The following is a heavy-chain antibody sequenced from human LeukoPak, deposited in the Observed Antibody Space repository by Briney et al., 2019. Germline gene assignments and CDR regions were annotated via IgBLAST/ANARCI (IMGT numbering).Heavy chain of an antibody. V-gene: IGHV3-7*05. D-gene: IGHD6-13*01. CDR2: IKQDGSEI. CDR3: ARDLWAQKLPHRYFDY. CDR1: EFTLSSYW. J-gene: IGHJ4*02. Sequence: GGSLRLSCAASEFTLSSYWMTWVCQAPGKGLEWVANIKQDGSEIYYMDSVKGRFTISRDNAKNSLYLQMNSLRAEDTAVYYCARDLWAQKLPHRYFDYWGQGTLVTVSS.